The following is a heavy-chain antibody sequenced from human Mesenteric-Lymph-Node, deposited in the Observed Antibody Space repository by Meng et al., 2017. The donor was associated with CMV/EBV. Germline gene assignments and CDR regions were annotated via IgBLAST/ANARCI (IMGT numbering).Heavy chain of an antibody. J-gene: IGHJ4*02. CDR1: GYTFTSYG. Sequence: SGYTFTSYGISWVRQDPGQGLEWMGWISAYKGNTNYAQKLQGRVTMTTDTSTSTAYMELRSLRSDDTAVYYCARDRKCSSTSCRFDYWGQGTLVTVSS. D-gene: IGHD2-2*01. CDR2: ISAYKGNT. CDR3: ARDRKCSSTSCRFDY. V-gene: IGHV1-18*01.